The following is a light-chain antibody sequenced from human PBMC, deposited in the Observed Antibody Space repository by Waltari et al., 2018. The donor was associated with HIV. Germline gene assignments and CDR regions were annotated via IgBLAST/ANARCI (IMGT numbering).Light chain of an antibody. J-gene: IGLJ2*01. V-gene: IGLV2-14*03. Sequence: QSALTQPASVSGSPGQSITLSCTGTSNDVGGSNYVSWYQQHPGKVPKLMINDVSHRPSGVSYRFSGSKSGNTASLTISGLQAEDEADYYCSSYTSSTYVVFGGGTKLTVL. CDR3: SSYTSSTYVV. CDR1: SNDVGGSNY. CDR2: DVS.